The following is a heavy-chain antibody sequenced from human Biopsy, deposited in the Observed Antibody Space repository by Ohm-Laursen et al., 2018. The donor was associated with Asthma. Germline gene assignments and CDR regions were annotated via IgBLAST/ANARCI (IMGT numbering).Heavy chain of an antibody. V-gene: IGHV4-39*07. Sequence: SDTLSLTCTVSGDSIISSDYYWAWIRQPPGKGLEWIGTVYYSGSTYFSPSLQSRVILSVDTSKSQFSLRLISVTAADTAVYYCARVSQGELYCGGDCYSGFDYWGQGTLVTVSS. CDR1: GDSIISSDYY. CDR3: ARVSQGELYCGGDCYSGFDY. CDR2: VYYSGST. J-gene: IGHJ4*02. D-gene: IGHD2-21*01.